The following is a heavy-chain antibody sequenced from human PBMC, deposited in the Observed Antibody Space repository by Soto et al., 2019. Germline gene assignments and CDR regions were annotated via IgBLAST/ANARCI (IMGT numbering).Heavy chain of an antibody. Sequence: SETLSLTCAVYGGSFSGYYWSWIRQPPGKGLEGIGEINHSGSTNYNPSLKSRVTISVDTSMNLFSLKLSSVSAADTSLYYFARAIDGGTTEEKNWFXPWVQGTLVTVSS. CDR3: ARAIDGGTTEEKNWFXP. CDR2: INHSGST. CDR1: GGSFSGYY. V-gene: IGHV4-34*01. J-gene: IGHJ5*02. D-gene: IGHD4-17*01.